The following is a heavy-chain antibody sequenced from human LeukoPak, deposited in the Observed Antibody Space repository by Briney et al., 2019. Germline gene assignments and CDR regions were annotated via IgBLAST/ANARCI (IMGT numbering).Heavy chain of an antibody. J-gene: IGHJ4*02. V-gene: IGHV4-34*01. CDR3: ASGGDYDNSGYYYPFDY. CDR1: GGSLSGYY. CDR2: INHSGST. D-gene: IGHD3-22*01. Sequence: SETLSLTCAVYGGSLSGYYWNWIRQPPGKGLEWIGEINHSGSTNYNPSLKSRVTISVDTSKNQFSLKLSSVTAADTAVYYCASGGDYDNSGYYYPFDYWGQGTLVTVSS.